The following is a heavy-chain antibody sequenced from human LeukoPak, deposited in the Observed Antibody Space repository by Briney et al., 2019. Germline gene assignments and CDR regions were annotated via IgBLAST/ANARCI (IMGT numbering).Heavy chain of an antibody. Sequence: GGSLRLSCTASGFTFSSYGFHWVRQAPGEGLEWVALISYDGTNKYYADSVKGRFTVSRDNSKNTLFLQMNSLRSEDAAVYYCARAPNGVYCTSSSCHLDYWGQGTLVTVSS. V-gene: IGHV3-30-3*01. CDR1: GFTFSSYG. J-gene: IGHJ4*02. CDR2: ISYDGTNK. D-gene: IGHD2-2*01. CDR3: ARAPNGVYCTSSSCHLDY.